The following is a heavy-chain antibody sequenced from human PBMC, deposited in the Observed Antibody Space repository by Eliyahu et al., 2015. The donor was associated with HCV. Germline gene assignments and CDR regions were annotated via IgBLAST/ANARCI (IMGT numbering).Heavy chain of an antibody. V-gene: IGHV4-31*03. D-gene: IGHD5-12*01. J-gene: IGHJ4*02. CDR3: ARERSGYDPFDY. Sequence: QVQLQESGPGLVKPSQTLSLTCTVPGGSISSGGXYWSWIRQHPGKGLEWIGYIYYSGSTYYNPSLKSRVTISVDTSKNQFSLKLSSVTAADTAVYYCARERSGYDPFDYWGQGTLVTVSS. CDR1: GGSISSGGXY. CDR2: IYYSGST.